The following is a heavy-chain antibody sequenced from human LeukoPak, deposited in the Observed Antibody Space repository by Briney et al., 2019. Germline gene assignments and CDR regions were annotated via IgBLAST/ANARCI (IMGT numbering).Heavy chain of an antibody. D-gene: IGHD3-22*01. J-gene: IGHJ6*02. Sequence: PSETLSLTCTVSGGSISSYYWSWIRQPPGKGLEWIGHIYYSGSTNYNPSLKSRVTISVDTSKNQFSLKLSSVTAADTAVYYCARDTGIYDSSGYYYYYYGMDVWGQGTTVTVSS. V-gene: IGHV4-59*01. CDR3: ARDTGIYDSSGYYYYYYGMDV. CDR2: IYYSGST. CDR1: GGSISSYY.